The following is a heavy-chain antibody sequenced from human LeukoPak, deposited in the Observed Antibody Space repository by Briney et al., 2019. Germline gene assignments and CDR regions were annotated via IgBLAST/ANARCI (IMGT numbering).Heavy chain of an antibody. V-gene: IGHV3-74*01. CDR3: ARGFSSGSSLPFDY. CDR2: IESDGSST. D-gene: IGHD3-10*01. J-gene: IGHJ4*02. Sequence: PGGPLTLSCAPSGFTFSSYWMHGLRQAPGKGLVWVSRIESDGSSTSYADSVKGRVTISRDNAKNTLYLQMNRLRAEDTAVYYCARGFSSGSSLPFDYWGQGTLVTVSS. CDR1: GFTFSSYW.